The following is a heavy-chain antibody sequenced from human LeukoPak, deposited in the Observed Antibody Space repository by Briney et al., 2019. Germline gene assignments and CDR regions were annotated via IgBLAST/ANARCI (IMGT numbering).Heavy chain of an antibody. J-gene: IGHJ4*02. CDR3: ARARPGVAGFFDC. D-gene: IGHD1-14*01. Sequence: GGSLRLSCAASGFTFSSYSMNWVRQAPGKGLEWVSSISSSSIYIYYADSVKGRFTFSRDNSKNTLYLQMNSLRVEDTAVYYCARARPGVAGFFDCWGQGTLVTVSS. V-gene: IGHV3-21*04. CDR1: GFTFSSYS. CDR2: ISSSSIYI.